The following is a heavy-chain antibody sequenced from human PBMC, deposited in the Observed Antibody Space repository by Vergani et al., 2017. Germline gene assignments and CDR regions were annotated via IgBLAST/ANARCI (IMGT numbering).Heavy chain of an antibody. CDR3: ARRGSSGWRYGYLSY. V-gene: IGHV4-34*01. CDR2: IYYSGST. CDR1: GGSFSGYY. J-gene: IGHJ4*02. D-gene: IGHD5-18*01. Sequence: QVQLQQWGAGLLKPSETLSLTCAVYGGSFSGYYWSWIRQPPGKGLEWIGSIYYSGSTYYNPSLKSRVTISVDTSKNQFSLKLSSVTAADTAVYYCARRGSSGWRYGYLSYWGQGTLVTVSS.